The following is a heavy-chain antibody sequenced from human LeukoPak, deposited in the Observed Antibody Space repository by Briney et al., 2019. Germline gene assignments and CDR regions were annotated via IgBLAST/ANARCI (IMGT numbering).Heavy chain of an antibody. CDR1: GGSISSGGYS. J-gene: IGHJ6*03. CDR2: IYHSGST. CDR3: ARDNGDHCSSTSCYPITGYYYYMDV. Sequence: PSQTLSLTCTVSGGSISSGGYSWSWIRHPPGKGLEWIGYIYHSGSTYYNPSLKSRVTISVDRSKNQFSLKLSSVTAADTAVYYCARDNGDHCSSTSCYPITGYYYYMDVWGKGTTVTVSS. V-gene: IGHV4-30-2*01. D-gene: IGHD2-2*01.